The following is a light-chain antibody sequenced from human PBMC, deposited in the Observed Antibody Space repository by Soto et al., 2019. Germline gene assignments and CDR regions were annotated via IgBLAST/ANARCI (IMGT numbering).Light chain of an antibody. CDR2: GAS. V-gene: IGKV3-20*01. J-gene: IGKJ1*01. CDR1: QSVSSSY. CDR3: QQYGSSPRT. Sequence: EIVLTQSPGTLSVSPGERATLSCRASQSVSSSYLAWYQQEPGQAPRLLIYGASSRATGIPDRFSGSGSGTDFTLTISRLEPEDFAVYYCQQYGSSPRTFGQGTKVDIK.